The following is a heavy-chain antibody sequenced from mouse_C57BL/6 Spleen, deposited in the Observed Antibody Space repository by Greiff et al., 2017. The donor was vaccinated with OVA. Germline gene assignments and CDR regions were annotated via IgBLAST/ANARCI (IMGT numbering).Heavy chain of an antibody. D-gene: IGHD2-1*01. CDR3: SRPFSMVKGAWFAD. CDR2: INPSNGGT. CDR1: GYTFTSYW. J-gene: IGHJ3*01. V-gene: IGHV1-53*01. Sequence: QVQLQQPGTELVKPGASVKLSCKASGYTFTSYWMHWVKQRPGQGLEWIGNINPSNGGTNYNEKFKSKATLTVDKSYSTAYMQLSSLTSEDSAVYYCSRPFSMVKGAWFADWGQGTLVTVSA.